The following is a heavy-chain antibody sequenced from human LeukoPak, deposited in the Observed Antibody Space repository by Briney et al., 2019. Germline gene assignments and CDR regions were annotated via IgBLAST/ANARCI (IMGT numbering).Heavy chain of an antibody. CDR2: IIPIFGTA. D-gene: IGHD3-10*01. J-gene: IGHJ4*02. CDR1: GGTFSSYA. Sequence: SVKVSCKASGGTFSSYAISWVRQAPGQGLEWMGGIIPIFGTANYAQKFQGRVTITTDESTSTAYMELSSLRSDDTAVYYCASRIVGEDYYGSGSYYPSWGQGTLVIVSS. V-gene: IGHV1-69*05. CDR3: ASRIVGEDYYGSGSYYPS.